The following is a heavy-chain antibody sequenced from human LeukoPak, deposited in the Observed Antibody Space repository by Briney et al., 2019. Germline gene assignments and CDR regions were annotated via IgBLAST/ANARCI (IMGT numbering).Heavy chain of an antibody. Sequence: ASVKVSCKASGYTFTGSYMHWVRQAPGQGLEWMGWINPNSGGTNYAQKFQGRVTMTRDTSISTAYMKLNSLRSDDTAVYYCARDWAWEQVWFHHWGQGTLVTVSS. CDR3: ARDWAWEQVWFHH. V-gene: IGHV1-2*02. CDR1: GYTFTGSY. CDR2: INPNSGGT. J-gene: IGHJ1*01. D-gene: IGHD1-26*01.